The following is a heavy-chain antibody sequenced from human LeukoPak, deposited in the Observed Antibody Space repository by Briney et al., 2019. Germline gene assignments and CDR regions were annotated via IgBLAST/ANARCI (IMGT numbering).Heavy chain of an antibody. CDR1: GYTFTDYY. D-gene: IGHD1-26*01. CDR3: ARGVDSGSCYVMDY. V-gene: IGHV1-2*02. J-gene: IGHJ4*02. Sequence: ASVKVSCKASGYTFTDYYMRWVRQAPGQGLEWMGWINPNSGDTNYAQKFQGRVTMTRDTSISTAYMELSRLRSDDTAVYYCARGVDSGSCYVMDYWGQGTLVTVSS. CDR2: INPNSGDT.